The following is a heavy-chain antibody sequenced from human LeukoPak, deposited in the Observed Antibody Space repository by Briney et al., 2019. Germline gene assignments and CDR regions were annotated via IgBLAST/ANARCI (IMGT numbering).Heavy chain of an antibody. J-gene: IGHJ6*02. CDR3: ARDYYDSSGYYYYYYGMDV. Sequence: SVKVSCKASGGTFSSYAISWVRQAPGQGLDWMGGIIPILGMANYAQKFQGRVTITADKSTSTAYMELSSLRSEDTAVYYCARDYYDSSGYYYYYYGMDVWGQGTTVTVSS. V-gene: IGHV1-69*10. CDR2: IIPILGMA. D-gene: IGHD3-22*01. CDR1: GGTFSSYA.